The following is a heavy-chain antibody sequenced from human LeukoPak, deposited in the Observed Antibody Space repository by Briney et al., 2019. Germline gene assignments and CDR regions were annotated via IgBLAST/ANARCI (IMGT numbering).Heavy chain of an antibody. CDR2: ISSSSSYI. CDR1: GFTFSSYS. J-gene: IGHJ6*03. CDR3: ARDPRGYSGYDNYYYYMDV. D-gene: IGHD5-12*01. Sequence: GGSLRLSCAASGFTFSSYSMNWVRQAPGKGLEWVSSISSSSSYIYYADSVKGRFTISRDNAKNSLYLQMNSLRAEDTAVYYWARDPRGYSGYDNYYYYMDVWGKGTTVTVSS. V-gene: IGHV3-21*01.